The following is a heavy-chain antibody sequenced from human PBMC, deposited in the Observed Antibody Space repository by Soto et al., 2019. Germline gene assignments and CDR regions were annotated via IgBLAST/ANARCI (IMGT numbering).Heavy chain of an antibody. V-gene: IGHV3-30*18. J-gene: IGHJ4*02. Sequence: QVQLVESGGGVVQPGRSLRLSCAASGFTFSSYGMHWVRQAPGKGLEWVAVISYDGSNKYYADSVKGRFTISRDNSKNTLYRQMNSLRAEDTAVYYCAKGDWYYYDSSGYPSFYFDYWGQGTLVTVSS. D-gene: IGHD3-22*01. CDR3: AKGDWYYYDSSGYPSFYFDY. CDR2: ISYDGSNK. CDR1: GFTFSSYG.